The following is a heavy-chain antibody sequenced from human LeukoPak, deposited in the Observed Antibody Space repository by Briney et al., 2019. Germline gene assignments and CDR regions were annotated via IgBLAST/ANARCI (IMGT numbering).Heavy chain of an antibody. J-gene: IGHJ4*02. CDR3: ARDLLSTAGYFDY. CDR1: GGSIRSHY. D-gene: IGHD6-19*01. Sequence: SETLSLTCTVSGGSIRSHYWSWIRQPPGKGLEWIGYTYYSGSTNYNPSLKSRVTISVDTSKNQFSLNLSSVTAADTAVYYCARDLLSTAGYFDYWGQGTLVTVSS. CDR2: TYYSGST. V-gene: IGHV4-59*11.